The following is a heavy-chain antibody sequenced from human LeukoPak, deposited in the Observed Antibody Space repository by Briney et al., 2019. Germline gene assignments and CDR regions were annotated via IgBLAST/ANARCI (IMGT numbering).Heavy chain of an antibody. Sequence: GGSLRLSCAASGFTFNTAWMHWVRQVPGKGLVWVSRTYSDGSAPRYAEFVKGRFTISRDNARSTLYLQMNSLTIEDTAVYYCATDSGHSFFYWGQGTKVTVSA. CDR1: GFTFNTAW. V-gene: IGHV3-74*01. CDR3: ATDSGHSFFY. D-gene: IGHD3-10*01. J-gene: IGHJ3*01. CDR2: TYSDGSAP.